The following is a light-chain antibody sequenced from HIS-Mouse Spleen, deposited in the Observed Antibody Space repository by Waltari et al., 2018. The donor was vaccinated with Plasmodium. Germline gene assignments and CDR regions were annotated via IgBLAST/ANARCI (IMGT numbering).Light chain of an antibody. Sequence: SYELTQPPSVSVSPGQTARITCSGDALPKKYAYWYQQKSGQAPVLVIYEDSKRPSGIPERFSGSSSGTMATLTISGAQVEYEADYYCYSTDSSGNHPVFGGGTKLTVL. CDR3: YSTDSSGNHPV. CDR2: EDS. J-gene: IGLJ3*02. CDR1: ALPKKY. V-gene: IGLV3-10*01.